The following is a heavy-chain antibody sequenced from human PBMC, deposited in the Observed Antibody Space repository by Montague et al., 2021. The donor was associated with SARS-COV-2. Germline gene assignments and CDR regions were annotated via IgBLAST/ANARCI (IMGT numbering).Heavy chain of an antibody. D-gene: IGHD3-10*01. V-gene: IGHV4-59*01. Sequence: SETLSLTCTVSGGSIDYYFWTWIRQPPGERMQWIGYIYFSGRTMYNPALKSRLTISLDRPKNQFSLNLRSVTAADTAIYYCARGEWVYGSGTHDSATNFVYKGVDVWGQGTPVTVSS. J-gene: IGHJ6*02. CDR2: IYFSGRT. CDR1: GGSIDYYF. CDR3: ARGEWVYGSGTHDSATNFVYKGVDV.